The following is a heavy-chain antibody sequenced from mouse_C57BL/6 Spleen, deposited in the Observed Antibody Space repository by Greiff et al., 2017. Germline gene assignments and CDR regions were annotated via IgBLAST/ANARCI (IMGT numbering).Heavy chain of an antibody. V-gene: IGHV5-9-1*02. D-gene: IGHD2-5*01. CDR3: TRGYSNGAMDY. J-gene: IGHJ4*01. Sequence: KLVESGEGLVKPGGSLKLSCAASGFTFSSYAMSWVRQTPEKRLEWVAYISSGGDYIYYADTVKGRFTLSRDNARNTLYLQMSSLKSEDTAMYYCTRGYSNGAMDYWGQGTSVTVSS. CDR1: GFTFSSYA. CDR2: ISSGGDYI.